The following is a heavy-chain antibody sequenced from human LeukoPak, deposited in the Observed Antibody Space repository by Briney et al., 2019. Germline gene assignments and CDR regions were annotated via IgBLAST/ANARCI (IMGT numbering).Heavy chain of an antibody. J-gene: IGHJ4*02. CDR2: IIPILGIA. CDR3: LLNYYDFYY. Sequence: KPGASVKVSCKASGYTFTNYAISWVRQAPGQGLEWMGRIIPILGIANYAQKFQGRVTITADKSTSTAYMELSSLRSEDTAVYYCLLNYYDFYYWGQGTLVTVSS. D-gene: IGHD3-22*01. V-gene: IGHV1-69*04. CDR1: GYTFTNYA.